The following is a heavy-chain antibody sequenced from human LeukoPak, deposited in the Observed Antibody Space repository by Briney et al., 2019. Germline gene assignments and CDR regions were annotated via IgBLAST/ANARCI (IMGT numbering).Heavy chain of an antibody. Sequence: GESLKISCKSSGYTFTGYWIGWVPQMPGKGLEWMGIISPGDSDTRYSPSFQGQVTMSADKSINTAYLQWGSLKASDTAMYYCARGRGATRITNFDYWGQGTLVTVSS. D-gene: IGHD5-12*01. CDR3: ARGRGATRITNFDY. CDR1: GYTFTGYW. J-gene: IGHJ4*02. V-gene: IGHV5-51*01. CDR2: ISPGDSDT.